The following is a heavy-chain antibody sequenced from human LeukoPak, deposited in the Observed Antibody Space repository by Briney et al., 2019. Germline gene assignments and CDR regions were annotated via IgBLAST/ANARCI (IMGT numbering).Heavy chain of an antibody. D-gene: IGHD1-26*01. V-gene: IGHV4-4*07. J-gene: IGHJ4*02. CDR1: GGSISSYY. CDR2: IYTSGST. Sequence: PSETLSLTCTVSGGSISSYYWSWIRQPAGKGLEWIGRIYTSGSTNYNPSLKSRVTMSVDTSKNQFSLKLSSVTAADTAVYYCARGGLRQEVGAPFDYWGQGTLVTVSS. CDR3: ARGGLRQEVGAPFDY.